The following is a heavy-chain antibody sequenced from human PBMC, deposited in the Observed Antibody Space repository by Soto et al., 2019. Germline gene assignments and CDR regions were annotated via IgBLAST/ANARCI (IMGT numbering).Heavy chain of an antibody. CDR2: IIPIFGTA. V-gene: IGHV1-69*13. D-gene: IGHD3-9*01. CDR1: GGTFSSYA. J-gene: IGHJ3*02. Sequence: ASVKVSCKASGGTFSSYAISWVRQAPGQGLEWMGGIIPIFGTANYAQKFQGRVTITADESTSTAYMELSSLRSEDTAVYYCATQTSTRYFGPLYAFDIWGQGTMVTVSS. CDR3: ATQTSTRYFGPLYAFDI.